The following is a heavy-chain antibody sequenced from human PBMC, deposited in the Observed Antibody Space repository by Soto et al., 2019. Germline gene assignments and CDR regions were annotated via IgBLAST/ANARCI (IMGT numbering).Heavy chain of an antibody. J-gene: IGHJ3*01. CDR3: ARSTEWNAFDL. D-gene: IGHD3-3*01. V-gene: IGHV3-53*02. Sequence: EEQLVETGGGLIQPGGPLRLSCAASGFTVIRDYMTWVRQAPGKGLEWVSVIYSGGTTYHADSVKGRFTISRDNSGNTLFLQMNSLRAEDTAMYYCARSTEWNAFDLWGQGTMVTVSS. CDR1: GFTVIRDY. CDR2: IYSGGTT.